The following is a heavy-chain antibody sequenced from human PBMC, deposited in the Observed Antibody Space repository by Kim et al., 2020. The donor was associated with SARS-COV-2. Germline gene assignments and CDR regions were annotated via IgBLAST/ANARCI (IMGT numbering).Heavy chain of an antibody. CDR2: ISGSGGST. Sequence: GGSLRLSCAASGFTFSSYAMSWVRQAPGKGLEWVSAISGSGGSTYYADSVKGRFTISRDNSKNTLYLQMNSLRAEYTAVYYCAKADSPDYYDSSGYYYGGGWFDPWGQGTLVTVSS. J-gene: IGHJ5*02. CDR3: AKADSPDYYDSSGYYYGGGWFDP. D-gene: IGHD3-22*01. CDR1: GFTFSSYA. V-gene: IGHV3-23*01.